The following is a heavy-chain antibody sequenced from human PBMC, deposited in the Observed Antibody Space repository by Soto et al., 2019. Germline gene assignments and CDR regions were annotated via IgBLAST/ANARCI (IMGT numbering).Heavy chain of an antibody. CDR2: MSGSSSTT. D-gene: IGHD1-7*01. J-gene: IGHJ4*02. CDR3: AKNQERELPRVIDF. V-gene: IGHV3-23*01. CDR1: GLTFSNYA. Sequence: EVRLLESGGGLVKPGGSLRLSCATSGLTFSNYAMSWVRQAPGGGLEWVSSMSGSSSTTYYADSVRGRFTISRDRSKNTLYLQMSILRAEDTALYYCAKNQERELPRVIDFWGQGTLVTVSS.